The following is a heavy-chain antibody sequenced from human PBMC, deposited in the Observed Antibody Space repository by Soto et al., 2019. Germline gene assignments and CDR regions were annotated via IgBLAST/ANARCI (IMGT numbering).Heavy chain of an antibody. CDR1: GYTFTSYD. J-gene: IGHJ6*02. V-gene: IGHV1-8*01. CDR3: ARVTGTTFYYYYGMDV. D-gene: IGHD1-20*01. Sequence: ASVKVSCKASGYTFTSYDINWVRQATGQGLEWMGWMNPNSGNTGYAQKFQGRVTMTRNTSIRTAYMELSSLRSEDTAVYYCARVTGTTFYYYYGMDVWGQGTTVTVSS. CDR2: MNPNSGNT.